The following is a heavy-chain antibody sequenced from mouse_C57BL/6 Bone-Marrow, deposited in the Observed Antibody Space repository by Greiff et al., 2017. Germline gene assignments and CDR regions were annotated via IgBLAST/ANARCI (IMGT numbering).Heavy chain of an antibody. Sequence: QVQLQQPGAELVMPGASVKLSCKASGYTFTSYWMDWVKQRPGQGLEWIGNIYPSDSETHYNQKFKGKCTLTVDKSSSTAYMQLSSLTSEDSAVYYCARSGDASGYFDVWGTGTTVTVSS. D-gene: IGHD3-1*01. CDR1: GYTFTSYW. V-gene: IGHV1-61*01. J-gene: IGHJ1*03. CDR3: ARSGDASGYFDV. CDR2: IYPSDSET.